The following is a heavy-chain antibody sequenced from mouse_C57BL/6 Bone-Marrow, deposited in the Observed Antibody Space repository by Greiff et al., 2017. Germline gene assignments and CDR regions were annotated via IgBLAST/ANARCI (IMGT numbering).Heavy chain of an antibody. CDR1: GFNIKNTY. CDR3: ASPYGSSYGDYAMDY. CDR2: IDPANGNT. V-gene: IGHV14-3*01. J-gene: IGHJ4*01. D-gene: IGHD1-1*01. Sequence: VQLKQSVAELVRPGASVKLSCTASGFNIKNTYMHWVKQRPEQGLEWIGRIDPANGNTKYAPKFQGKATITADPSSNTAYLQLSSLTSEDTAIYYCASPYGSSYGDYAMDYWGQGTSVTVSS.